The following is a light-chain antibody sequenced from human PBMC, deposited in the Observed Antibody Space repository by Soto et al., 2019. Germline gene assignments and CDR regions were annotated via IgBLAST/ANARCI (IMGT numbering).Light chain of an antibody. CDR1: QSVDSY. Sequence: EIVLTQSPASLSLSPGERATLSCRASQSVDSYLVWYQQKPGQAPRLLIFGASNRATGIPARFSGSGSGTDFTLTINSLEPEDFAVYFCQQYNNWPPLTFGQGTRLEIK. J-gene: IGKJ5*01. CDR3: QQYNNWPPLT. V-gene: IGKV3-11*01. CDR2: GAS.